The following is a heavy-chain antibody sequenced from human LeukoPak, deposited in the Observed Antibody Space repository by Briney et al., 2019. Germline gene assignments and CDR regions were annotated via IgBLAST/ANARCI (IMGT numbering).Heavy chain of an antibody. Sequence: GGSLRLSCAASGFTFSDYYMSWIRQAPGKGLEWVSYISSSNSYTNYADSVKGRFTISRDNAKNSLYLQMNSLRAEDTAVYYCATKSRYSSGWFPAPDYWGQGTLVTVSS. CDR3: ATKSRYSSGWFPAPDY. CDR2: ISSSNSYT. J-gene: IGHJ4*02. V-gene: IGHV3-11*06. D-gene: IGHD6-19*01. CDR1: GFTFSDYY.